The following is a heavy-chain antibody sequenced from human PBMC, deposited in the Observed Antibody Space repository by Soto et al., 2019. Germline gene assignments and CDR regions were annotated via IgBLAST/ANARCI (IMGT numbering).Heavy chain of an antibody. CDR1: GDSISSSH. D-gene: IGHD3-22*01. J-gene: IGHJ5*02. CDR2: IHYRGST. Sequence: QMQLQESGPGLVKPSETLSLTCTVSGDSISSSHWNWIRQPLGKALEWIGYIHYRGSTNYNPSLKSRLTISVDTSNNQIFLKLNSVTAADTAVYYCASSGIVGREVNTWFDPWGQGTLVTVSS. V-gene: IGHV4-59*01. CDR3: ASSGIVGREVNTWFDP.